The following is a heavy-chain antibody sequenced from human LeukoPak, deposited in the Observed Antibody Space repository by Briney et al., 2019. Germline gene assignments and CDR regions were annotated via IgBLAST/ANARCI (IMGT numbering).Heavy chain of an antibody. CDR3: ARDPIVYYERGAFDI. D-gene: IGHD2-8*01. Sequence: SETLSLTCTVSGDSLSSWYWSWIRQPPGKGLEWIGYIYYSGTTNYNPSLKSRVSISLDTSKNQFSLKLSSVTAADTAVYYCARDPIVYYERGAFDIWGQGTMVTVSS. V-gene: IGHV4-59*01. CDR1: GDSLSSWY. J-gene: IGHJ3*02. CDR2: IYYSGTT.